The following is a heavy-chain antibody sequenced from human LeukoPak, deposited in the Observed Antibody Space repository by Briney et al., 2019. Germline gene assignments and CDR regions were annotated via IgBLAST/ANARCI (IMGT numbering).Heavy chain of an antibody. Sequence: ASVKVSCKASGYTFTSYDINWVRQATGQGLEWMGWMNPNRGNTGYAQKFQGRVTITTDTSISTAYMELSSLRSEDRAVYYCWRSVTSTGESTNYDVWSGYYTVYYYYGMDVWGQGTTVTVSS. CDR3: WRSVTSTGESTNYDVWSGYYTVYYYYGMDV. V-gene: IGHV1-8*01. CDR2: MNPNRGNT. D-gene: IGHD3-3*01. CDR1: GYTFTSYD. J-gene: IGHJ6*02.